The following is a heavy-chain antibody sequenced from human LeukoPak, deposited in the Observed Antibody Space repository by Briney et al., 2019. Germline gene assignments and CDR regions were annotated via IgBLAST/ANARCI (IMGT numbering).Heavy chain of an antibody. Sequence: PGGSLRLSCAASGFTFSSYGMHWVRQAPGKGLEWVAVISYDGSKKYYADSVKGRFTISRDNSKNTLSLQMNSLRAEDTAVYYCAKEYCGGRCYEDYFDYWGQGTLVTVSS. CDR2: ISYDGSKK. CDR3: AKEYCGGRCYEDYFDY. CDR1: GFTFSSYG. D-gene: IGHD2-15*01. J-gene: IGHJ4*02. V-gene: IGHV3-30*18.